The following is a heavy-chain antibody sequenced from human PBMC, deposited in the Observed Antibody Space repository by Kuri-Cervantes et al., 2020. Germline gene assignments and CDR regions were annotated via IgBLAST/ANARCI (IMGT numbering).Heavy chain of an antibody. CDR3: ARDRLVSSGIYYYYGMDV. CDR1: GFTFSSYS. D-gene: IGHD6-25*01. J-gene: IGHJ6*02. Sequence: GESLKISCAASGFTFSSYSTNWVRQAPGKGLEWVSSISSDSSYRYYADSVKGRFSISRDSAKNSMYLQMNSLRAEDTAVYYCARDRLVSSGIYYYYGMDVWGQGTTVTVSS. CDR2: ISSDSSYR. V-gene: IGHV3-21*01.